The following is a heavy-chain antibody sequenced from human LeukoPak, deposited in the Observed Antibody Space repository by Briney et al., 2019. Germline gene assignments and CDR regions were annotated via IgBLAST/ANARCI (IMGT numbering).Heavy chain of an antibody. CDR1: GFTFSSYA. J-gene: IGHJ5*02. V-gene: IGHV3-23*01. CDR3: ANPKLTMVRGVNP. Sequence: GGSLRLSCAASGFTFSSYALSWVRQAPGKGLEWVAAVSGSGGSTYYADSVKGRFTISRDNSKNTLFLEMNSLRAEDTAVYYCANPKLTMVRGVNPWGQGTLVTVSS. D-gene: IGHD3-10*01. CDR2: VSGSGGST.